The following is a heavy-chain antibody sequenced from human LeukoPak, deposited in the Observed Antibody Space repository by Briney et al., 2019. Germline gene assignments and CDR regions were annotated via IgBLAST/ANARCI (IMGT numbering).Heavy chain of an antibody. J-gene: IGHJ4*02. Sequence: SETLSLTCTVSGGSISSYYWSWIRQPPGKGLEWIGYIYYSGSTNYNPSLKSRVTISVDTSKNQFSLKLSSVTAADTAVYYCARAVHSSTWYSLYYFDYWGQGALVTVSS. CDR2: IYYSGST. V-gene: IGHV4-59*12. CDR3: ARAVHSSTWYSLYYFDY. CDR1: GGSISSYY. D-gene: IGHD6-13*01.